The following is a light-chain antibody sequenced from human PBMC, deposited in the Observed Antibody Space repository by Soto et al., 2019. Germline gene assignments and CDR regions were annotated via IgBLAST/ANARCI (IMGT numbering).Light chain of an antibody. Sequence: EIVMTQSPATLSVSPGERATLSCRASQSVNSNLAWYQRKRGQAPRLLIFYASTRAPGIPSGFSGSVSGTEFTLTISSLQSEDFAVYYCQQYNNWPWTFGQGTKVEIK. J-gene: IGKJ1*01. CDR2: YAS. V-gene: IGKV3-15*01. CDR1: QSVNSN. CDR3: QQYNNWPWT.